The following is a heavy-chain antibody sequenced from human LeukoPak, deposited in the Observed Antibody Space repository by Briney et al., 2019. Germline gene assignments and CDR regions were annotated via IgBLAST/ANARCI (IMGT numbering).Heavy chain of an antibody. J-gene: IGHJ4*02. CDR2: IKQDGSEK. V-gene: IGHV3-7*01. CDR3: ASHWAQQLVSDY. Sequence: PXXSLRLSCAAXGFTFXSYWMSWVRQAPGKGLEWVANIKQDGSEKYYVDSVKGRFTISRDNAKNSLYLQMNSLRAEDTAVYYCASHWAQQLVSDYWGQGTLVTVSS. CDR1: GFTFXSYW. D-gene: IGHD6-13*01.